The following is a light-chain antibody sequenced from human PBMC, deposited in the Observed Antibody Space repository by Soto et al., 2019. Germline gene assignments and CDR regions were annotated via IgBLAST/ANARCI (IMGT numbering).Light chain of an antibody. CDR3: MQAAQTPYT. J-gene: IGKJ2*01. CDR1: QSLLNSKGYTY. V-gene: IGKV2-28*01. Sequence: EIVMTQSPLSLPATPGEPASISCRSSQSLLNSKGYTYLDWYLQKPGQSPQFLIYLVSNRSSGVPDRFSGSGSGTDFTLKISRVEAEDVGVYFCMQAAQTPYTFGQGTKLEIK. CDR2: LVS.